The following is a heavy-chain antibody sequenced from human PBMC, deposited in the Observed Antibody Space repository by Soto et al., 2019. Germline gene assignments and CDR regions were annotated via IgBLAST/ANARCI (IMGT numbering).Heavy chain of an antibody. V-gene: IGHV3-48*02. CDR3: ARGLLWFGTGEKDY. CDR2: ISSSSSTI. Sequence: GGSLRLSCAASGFTFSSYSMNWVRQAPGKGLEWVSYISSSSSTIYYADSVKGRFTISRDNAKNSLYLQMNSLRDEDTAVYYCARGLLWFGTGEKDYWGQGTLVTVSS. D-gene: IGHD3-10*01. CDR1: GFTFSSYS. J-gene: IGHJ4*02.